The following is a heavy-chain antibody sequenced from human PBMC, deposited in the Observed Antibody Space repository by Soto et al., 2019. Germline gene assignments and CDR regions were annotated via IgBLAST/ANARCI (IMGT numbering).Heavy chain of an antibody. J-gene: IGHJ5*02. Sequence: PXGSLRLSCAASGFTFSSHSMNWVRQAPGKGLEWVSIISASGGSTYYADSVKGRFTISRDTSKSTLYLQMNTLRVEDTAIYYCATPQGSGSPSAWRQGTLVTVPQ. CDR2: ISASGGST. CDR3: ATPQGSGSPSA. CDR1: GFTFSSHS. D-gene: IGHD3-10*01. V-gene: IGHV3-23*01.